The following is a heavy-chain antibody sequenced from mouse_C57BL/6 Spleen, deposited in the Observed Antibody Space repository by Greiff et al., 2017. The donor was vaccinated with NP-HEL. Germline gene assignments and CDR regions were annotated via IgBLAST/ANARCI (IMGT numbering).Heavy chain of an antibody. V-gene: IGHV1-15*01. CDR3: TLWDGGTWFAY. CDR1: GYTFTDYE. Sequence: QVQPQQSGAELVRPGASVTLSCKASGYTFTDYEMHWVKQTPVHGLEWIGAIDPETGGTAYNQKFKGKAILTADKSSSTAYMELRSLTSEDSAVYYCTLWDGGTWFAYWGQGTLVTVSA. CDR2: IDPETGGT. D-gene: IGHD4-1*01. J-gene: IGHJ3*01.